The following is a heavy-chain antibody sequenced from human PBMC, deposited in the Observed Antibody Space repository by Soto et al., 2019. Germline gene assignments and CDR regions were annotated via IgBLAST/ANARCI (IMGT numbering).Heavy chain of an antibody. J-gene: IGHJ6*02. D-gene: IGHD3-3*01. CDR1: GGSISSYY. Sequence: SETLSLTCTVSGGSISSYYWSWIRQPPGKGLEWIGYIYYSGSTNYNPSLKSRVTISVDTSKNQFSLKLSSVTAADTAVYYCARVRQGITIFGVVTRPPYYYYGMDVWGQGTTVTVSS. CDR3: ARVRQGITIFGVVTRPPYYYYGMDV. V-gene: IGHV4-59*12. CDR2: IYYSGST.